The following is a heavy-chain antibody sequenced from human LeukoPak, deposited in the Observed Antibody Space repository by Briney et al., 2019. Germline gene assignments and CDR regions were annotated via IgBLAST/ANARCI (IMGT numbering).Heavy chain of an antibody. CDR3: ARDSSSSWSFFDY. CDR2: IIPILGIA. D-gene: IGHD6-13*01. J-gene: IGHJ4*02. Sequence: GASVKVSCKASGYTFTSYYIHWVRQAPGQGLEWMGRIIPILGIANYAQKFQGRVTITADKSTSTAYMELSSLRSEDTAVYYCARDSSSSWSFFDYWGQGTLVTVSS. V-gene: IGHV1-69*04. CDR1: GYTFTSYY.